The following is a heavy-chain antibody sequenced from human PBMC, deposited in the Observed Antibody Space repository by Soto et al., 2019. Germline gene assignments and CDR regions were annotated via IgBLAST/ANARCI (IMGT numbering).Heavy chain of an antibody. Sequence: PGESLKISCKGSGYSFTSYWIGWLRQMPGKGLEWMGIIYPGDSDTRYSPSFQGQVTISADKSISTAYLQWSSLKASDTAMYYCARGLTIFGVANYYYYMDVWGKGTTVTVSS. D-gene: IGHD3-3*01. CDR3: ARGLTIFGVANYYYYMDV. V-gene: IGHV5-51*01. J-gene: IGHJ6*03. CDR2: IYPGDSDT. CDR1: GYSFTSYW.